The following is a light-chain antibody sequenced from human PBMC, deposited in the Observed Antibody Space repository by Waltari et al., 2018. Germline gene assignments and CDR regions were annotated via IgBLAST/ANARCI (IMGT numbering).Light chain of an antibody. J-gene: IGLJ2*01. CDR2: GVS. CDR3: SSYTGSSTLVI. V-gene: IGLV2-14*01. CDR1: SSAVGTYDY. Sequence: QSALTQAASVSGSPGQSITIPCTGSSSAVGTYDYASWYQPPPGKAPKLIIYGVSNRPSGVSNRFSGSKSGNTASLTISGVQAEDEADYYCSSYTGSSTLVIFGGGTKLTVL.